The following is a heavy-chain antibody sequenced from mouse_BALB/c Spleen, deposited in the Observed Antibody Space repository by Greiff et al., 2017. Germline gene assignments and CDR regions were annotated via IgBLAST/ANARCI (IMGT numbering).Heavy chain of an antibody. CDR3: TRGASPYAMDY. V-gene: IGHV1-5*01. Sequence: EVKLQQSGTVLARPGASVKMSCKASGYTFTSYWMHWVKQRPGQGLEWMGAIYPGNSDTSYNQKFKGKAKLTAVTSTSTAYMELSSLTNEDSAVYYCTRGASPYAMDYWGQGTSVTVSS. J-gene: IGHJ4*01. CDR2: IYPGNSDT. CDR1: GYTFTSYW.